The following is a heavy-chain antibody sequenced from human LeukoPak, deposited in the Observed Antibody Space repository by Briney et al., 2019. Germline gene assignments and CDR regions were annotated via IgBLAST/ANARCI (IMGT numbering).Heavy chain of an antibody. CDR1: GFTFSSYS. J-gene: IGHJ4*02. CDR3: ASLSSSDWYGDY. Sequence: GGSLRLSCAASGFTFSSYSMNWVRQAPGKGLEWLSYISSSSSNMYYADSVKGRFTISRDNAENSLYLQMSNLGDDDTAVYYCASLSSSDWYGDYWGQGTLVTVSS. D-gene: IGHD6-19*01. CDR2: ISSSSSNM. V-gene: IGHV3-48*02.